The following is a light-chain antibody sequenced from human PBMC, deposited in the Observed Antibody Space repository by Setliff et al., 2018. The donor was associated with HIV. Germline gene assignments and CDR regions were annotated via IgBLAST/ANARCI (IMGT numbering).Light chain of an antibody. CDR3: SSYTRSGSTYV. Sequence: QSALTQPASVSGSPGQSITVSCTGTGGDIGGYNYVSWFQQHPGKAPKLVIYDVFYRPSGVSPRFSGTKSGNTASLTISGLQAEDEADYYCSSYTRSGSTYVFGTGTKATVL. CDR1: GGDIGGYNY. J-gene: IGLJ1*01. V-gene: IGLV2-14*03. CDR2: DVF.